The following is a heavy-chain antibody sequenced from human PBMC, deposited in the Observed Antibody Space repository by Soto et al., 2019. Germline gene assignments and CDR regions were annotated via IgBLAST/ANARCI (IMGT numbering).Heavy chain of an antibody. D-gene: IGHD3-16*01. Sequence: QVQLVQSGAEVKKPGSSVKVSCKASGGTFSSYAISWVRQAPGQGLEWMGGIIPIFGTANYAQKFQGRVTITADEYTSTAYMDLISLKSEETAVYYCERGGGVKDPYYYYYGMDVWGQGTTVTVSS. CDR3: ERGGGVKDPYYYYYGMDV. V-gene: IGHV1-69*01. CDR1: GGTFSSYA. J-gene: IGHJ6*02. CDR2: IIPIFGTA.